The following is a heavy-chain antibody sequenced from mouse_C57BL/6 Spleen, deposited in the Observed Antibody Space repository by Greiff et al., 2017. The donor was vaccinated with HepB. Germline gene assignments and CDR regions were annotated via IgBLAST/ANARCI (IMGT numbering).Heavy chain of an antibody. CDR2: IYPGDGDT. J-gene: IGHJ4*01. D-gene: IGHD2-3*01. CDR1: GYAFSSSW. V-gene: IGHV1-82*01. Sequence: VQLQQSGPELVKPGASVKISCKASGYAFSSSWMNWVKLRPGKGLEWIGRIYPGDGDTNYNGKFKGKATLTADKSSSTAYMQLSSLTSEDSAVYFCARGYDGYYPYYYAMDYWGQGTSVTVSS. CDR3: ARGYDGYYPYYYAMDY.